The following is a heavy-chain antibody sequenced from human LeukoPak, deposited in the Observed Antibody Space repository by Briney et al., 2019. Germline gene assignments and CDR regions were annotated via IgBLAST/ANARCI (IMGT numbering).Heavy chain of an antibody. Sequence: GGSLRLSCAASGFTFSSYSMNWVRQAPGKGLEWVSAISGSDGRTYYADSVKGRFTISRDNSKNTMYLQMNSLRAEDTAVYYCAKNPGHYGDYVSHYYYGMDVWGQGTTVTVSS. J-gene: IGHJ6*02. CDR2: ISGSDGRT. CDR3: AKNPGHYGDYVSHYYYGMDV. V-gene: IGHV3-23*01. CDR1: GFTFSSYS. D-gene: IGHD4-17*01.